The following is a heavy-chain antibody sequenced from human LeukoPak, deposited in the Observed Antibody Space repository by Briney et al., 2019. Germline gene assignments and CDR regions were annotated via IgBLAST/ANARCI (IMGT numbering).Heavy chain of an antibody. D-gene: IGHD6-19*01. CDR2: IYYSGST. CDR3: ARSLGYSSGWYGFEDYYYYMDV. J-gene: IGHJ6*03. CDR1: GGSISSYY. V-gene: IGHV4-59*01. Sequence: SETLSLTCTVSGGSISSYYWSWIRQPPGKGLEWIGYIYYSGSTNYNPSLKSRVTISVDTSKNQFSLKLSSVTAADTAVYYCARSLGYSSGWYGFEDYYYYMDVWGKGTTATVSS.